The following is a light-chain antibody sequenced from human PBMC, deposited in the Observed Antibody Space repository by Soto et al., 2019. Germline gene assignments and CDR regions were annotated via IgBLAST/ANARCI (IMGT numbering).Light chain of an antibody. CDR1: SGHNSYA. J-gene: IGLJ3*02. Sequence: QPVLTQSPSASASLGASVKLTCTLSSGHNSYAIAWHQLQPEKGPRYLMKLNSDGSHSKGDGIPDRFSGSSSGAERYLTISSLQSEDEADYYCQTWDTGIQVFGGGTKLTVL. CDR3: QTWDTGIQV. V-gene: IGLV4-69*01. CDR2: LNSDGSH.